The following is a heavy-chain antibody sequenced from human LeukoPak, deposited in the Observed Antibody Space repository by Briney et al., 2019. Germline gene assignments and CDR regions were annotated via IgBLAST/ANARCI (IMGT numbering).Heavy chain of an antibody. D-gene: IGHD6-19*01. CDR1: GFTFSSYG. J-gene: IGHJ3*02. CDR2: ITSSSIYI. Sequence: AGGSLRLSCAASGFTFSSYGMHWVRQAPGKGLEWVSSITSSSIYIYYADSVKGRFTVSRDNARNSLYLQMNSLRAEDTAVYYCARPRGSSGWYGDGFDIWGQGTMVTVSP. CDR3: ARPRGSSGWYGDGFDI. V-gene: IGHV3-21*06.